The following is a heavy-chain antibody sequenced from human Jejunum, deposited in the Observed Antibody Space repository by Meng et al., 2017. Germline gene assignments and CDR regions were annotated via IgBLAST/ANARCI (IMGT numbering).Heavy chain of an antibody. D-gene: IGHD6-13*01. Sequence: ASVKVSCKASGYTFTGYYIHWVRQAPGQGLEWMGRINTNNGGTNYAQNFQGRVTMAWDTSISTAYMELNRLRFDDTAVYYCARDSAAGTTNWFDPWGQGTLVTVSS. CDR2: INTNNGGT. J-gene: IGHJ5*02. V-gene: IGHV1-2*06. CDR3: ARDSAAGTTNWFDP. CDR1: GYTFTGYY.